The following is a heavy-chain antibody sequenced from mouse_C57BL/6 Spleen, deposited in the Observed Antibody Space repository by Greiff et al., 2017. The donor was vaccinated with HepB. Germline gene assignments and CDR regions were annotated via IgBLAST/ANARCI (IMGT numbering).Heavy chain of an antibody. J-gene: IGHJ4*01. CDR3: ARRYGNAMDY. V-gene: IGHV3-6*01. CDR2: ISYDGSN. D-gene: IGHD2-1*01. Sequence: EVKLVESGPGLVKPSQSLSLTCSVTGYSITSGYYWNWIRQFPGNKLEWMGYISYDGSNNYNPSLKNRISITRDTSKNQFFLKLNSVTTEDTATYYCARRYGNAMDYWGQGTSVTVSS. CDR1: GYSITSGYY.